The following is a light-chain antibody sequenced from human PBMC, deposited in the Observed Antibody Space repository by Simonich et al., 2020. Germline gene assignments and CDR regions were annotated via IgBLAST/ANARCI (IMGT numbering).Light chain of an antibody. V-gene: IGKV4-1*01. CDR1: QSVLYSSNHKNY. Sequence: DIVMTQSPDSLAVSLGERATINCKSSQSVLYSSNHKNYLAWYQQKPGQTPKLLIYWASTRASGVPDRFSGSGSGTDFTLTISSLQAEDVAVYYCQQYYSTPPITFGQGTRLEIK. CDR2: WAS. CDR3: QQYYSTPPIT. J-gene: IGKJ5*01.